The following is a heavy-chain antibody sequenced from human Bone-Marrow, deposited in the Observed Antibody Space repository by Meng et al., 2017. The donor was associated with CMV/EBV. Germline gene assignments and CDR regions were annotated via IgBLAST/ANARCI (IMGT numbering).Heavy chain of an antibody. Sequence: DVQLVESGGGLVKPWASLRLSCAASGFTFSRYTINWVRQAPGKGLEWVSSIGSSGNYIYYADSVKGRFTISRDNAKNSLYLQMYGLRAEDTALYYCARDEVLTGYYPDYWGQGTLVTVSS. CDR2: IGSSGNYI. CDR3: ARDEVLTGYYPDY. CDR1: GFTFSRYT. D-gene: IGHD3-9*01. J-gene: IGHJ4*02. V-gene: IGHV3-21*02.